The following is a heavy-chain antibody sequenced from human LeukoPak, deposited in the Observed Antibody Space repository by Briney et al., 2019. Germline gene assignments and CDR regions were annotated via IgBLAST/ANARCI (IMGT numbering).Heavy chain of an antibody. CDR1: GGSFSGYY. V-gene: IGHV4-34*01. Sequence: SETLSLTCAVYGGSFSGYYWSWIRQPPGKGLEWIGEINHSGSTNYNPSLKSRVTISVDTSKNQFSLKLSSVTAADTAVYYCARLGYYFDYWGQGTLVTISS. J-gene: IGHJ4*02. CDR3: ARLGYYFDY. CDR2: INHSGST.